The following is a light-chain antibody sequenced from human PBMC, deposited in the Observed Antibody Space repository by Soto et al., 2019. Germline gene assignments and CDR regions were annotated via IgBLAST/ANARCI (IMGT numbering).Light chain of an antibody. J-gene: IGKJ1*01. CDR1: QSVSSSY. CDR3: QQYGSSPPWT. CDR2: GAS. Sequence: EIVLTQSPGTLSLSPGERATLSCRASQSVSSSYLAWYQQKPGQAPRLLIYGASSRATGIPDRFGGSGSGTDFTLTISRLEPEDFAVYYCQQYGSSPPWTFGQGTNVEIK. V-gene: IGKV3-20*01.